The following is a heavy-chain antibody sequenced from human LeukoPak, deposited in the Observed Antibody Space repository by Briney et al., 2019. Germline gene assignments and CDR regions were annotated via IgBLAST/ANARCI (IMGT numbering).Heavy chain of an antibody. D-gene: IGHD6-13*01. CDR3: ARHSSRSPKFGY. J-gene: IGHJ4*02. Sequence: SETLSVTCAVYGGSFSGYYWSWIRQPPGNGLEWIGEINHSGSTNYNPSLKSRVTISVDTSKNQFSLKLSSVTAADTAVYYCARHSSRSPKFGYWGQGTLVTVSS. V-gene: IGHV4-34*01. CDR2: INHSGST. CDR1: GGSFSGYY.